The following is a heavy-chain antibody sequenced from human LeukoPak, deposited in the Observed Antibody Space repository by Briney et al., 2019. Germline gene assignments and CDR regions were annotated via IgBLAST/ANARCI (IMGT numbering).Heavy chain of an antibody. CDR1: GGSMRNYY. CDR3: ARTPNAFDI. CDR2: IYHSGST. Sequence: SETLSLTCTVSGGSMRNYYWSWIRQPPGKGLEWIADIYHSGSTNNNPSLKSRVTISVDTSKNQFSLKLSSVTAADTAVYYCARTPNAFDIWGQGTMVTVSS. V-gene: IGHV4-59*01. J-gene: IGHJ3*02.